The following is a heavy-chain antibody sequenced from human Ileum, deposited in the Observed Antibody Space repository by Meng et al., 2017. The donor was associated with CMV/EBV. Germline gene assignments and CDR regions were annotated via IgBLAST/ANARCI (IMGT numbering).Heavy chain of an antibody. CDR3: AREKSSCTSSTCYGVDS. CDR2: IHTSGTT. V-gene: IGHV4-4*07. D-gene: IGHD2-2*01. J-gene: IGHJ4*02. Sequence: LQVSCPGLVKPSETLSLTCAVADGSISSYYWSWIRQAAGKGLEWIGRIHTSGTTNYNPSLKSRVTLSLDTSKDQFSLKLTSVTAADTAVYYCAREKSSCTSSTCYGVDSWGQGTLVTVSS. CDR1: DGSISSYY.